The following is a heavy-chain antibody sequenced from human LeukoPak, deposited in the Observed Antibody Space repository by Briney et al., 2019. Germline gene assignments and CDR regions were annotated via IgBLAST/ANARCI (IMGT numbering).Heavy chain of an antibody. V-gene: IGHV4-59*10. D-gene: IGHD3-10*01. CDR2: IYTSGST. CDR1: GGSFSGYY. CDR3: ARAVGGDGSGSL. Sequence: SETLSLTCAVYGGSFSGYYWSWIRQPAGKGLEWIGRIYTSGSTNYNPSLKSRVTMSVDTSKNLFSLKLNSVTAADTAVYYCARAVGGDGSGSLWGPGTLVTVSS. J-gene: IGHJ4*02.